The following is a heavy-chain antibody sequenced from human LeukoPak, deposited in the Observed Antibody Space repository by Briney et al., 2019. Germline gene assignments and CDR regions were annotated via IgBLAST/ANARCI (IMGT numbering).Heavy chain of an antibody. Sequence: SETLSLTCTVSGGSISSSSYYWGWIRQPPGKGLEWIGSIYYSGSTYYNPSPKSRVAISVDTSKNQFSLKLSSVTAADTAVYYCARHLRSTYYYDSSGYYPPYYFDYWGQGTLVTVSS. CDR2: IYYSGST. CDR3: ARHLRSTYYYDSSGYYPPYYFDY. D-gene: IGHD3-22*01. CDR1: GGSISSSSYY. J-gene: IGHJ4*02. V-gene: IGHV4-39*01.